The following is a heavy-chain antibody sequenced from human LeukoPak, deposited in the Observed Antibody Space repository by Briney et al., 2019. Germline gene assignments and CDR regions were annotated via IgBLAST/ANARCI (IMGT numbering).Heavy chain of an antibody. CDR3: VRDRITVTAAEWFDP. CDR2: ISSSSSYI. J-gene: IGHJ5*02. D-gene: IGHD2-21*02. Sequence: GGSLRLSCAASGFTFSSYSMNWVRQAPGKGLEWVSSISSSSSYIYYADSVKGRFTISRDNAKNSLYLQMNSLRAEDTALYYCVRDRITVTAAEWFDPWGQGTLVTVSS. V-gene: IGHV3-21*01. CDR1: GFTFSSYS.